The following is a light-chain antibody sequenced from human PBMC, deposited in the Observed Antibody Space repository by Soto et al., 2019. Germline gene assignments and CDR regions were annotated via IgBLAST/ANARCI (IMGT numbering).Light chain of an antibody. CDR1: NIGSKS. Sequence: SYELTQSPSVSVAPGQTARITCGGNNIGSKSVHWYQQKPGQAPVVVVYDDSGRPSGIPERFSGSNFGNTAVLTISRVEAGDEADYYCQVWDSSSDQVYIFGTATKVTVL. J-gene: IGLJ1*01. CDR2: DDS. V-gene: IGLV3-21*02. CDR3: QVWDSSSDQVYI.